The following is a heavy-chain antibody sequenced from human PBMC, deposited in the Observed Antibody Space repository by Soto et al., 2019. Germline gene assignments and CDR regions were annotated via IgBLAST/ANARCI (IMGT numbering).Heavy chain of an antibody. J-gene: IGHJ4*02. D-gene: IGHD4-17*01. CDR1: GGSISSHY. V-gene: IGHV4-59*11. CDR3: ARVGATVTSQALGFDH. Sequence: SETLSLTCTVSGGSISSHYWSWVRQPPGKGLEWIGYLYYTGSTNYNASLKSQVTMSLDTSKNQFSLMLTSVTAADTAVYYCARVGATVTSQALGFDHWGQGILVTVSS. CDR2: LYYTGST.